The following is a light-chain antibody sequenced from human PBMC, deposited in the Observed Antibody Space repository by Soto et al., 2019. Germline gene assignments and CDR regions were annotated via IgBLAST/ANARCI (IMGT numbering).Light chain of an antibody. CDR2: DAS. CDR3: QQYDTNPNT. V-gene: IGKV1-5*01. Sequence: DIQMTQSPSTLSAFVGDRVTFTCRASQSINNWLAWYQQRPGTAPKILIYDASTLESGVPSRFSGSGSGTEFSLTISRLQPEDFATYYCQQYDTNPNTFGQGTKVEI. CDR1: QSINNW. J-gene: IGKJ1*01.